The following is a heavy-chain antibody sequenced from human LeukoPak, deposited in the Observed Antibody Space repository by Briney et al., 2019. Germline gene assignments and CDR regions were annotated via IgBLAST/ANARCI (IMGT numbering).Heavy chain of an antibody. V-gene: IGHV3-23*01. Sequence: GGSLRLSCAASEFTFSSYAMSWVRQAPGKGLEWVSAISGSGGSTYYADSVKGRFTISRDNSKNTLYLQMNSLRAEDTAVYYCAKVSYGDYLYFDYWGQGTLVTVSS. CDR1: EFTFSSYA. J-gene: IGHJ4*02. D-gene: IGHD4-17*01. CDR2: ISGSGGST. CDR3: AKVSYGDYLYFDY.